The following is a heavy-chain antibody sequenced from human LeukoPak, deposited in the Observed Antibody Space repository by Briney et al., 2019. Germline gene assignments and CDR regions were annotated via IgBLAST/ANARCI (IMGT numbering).Heavy chain of an antibody. CDR2: ISGSGGST. CDR3: AKKIGGIYVFDI. J-gene: IGHJ3*02. Sequence: GGSLRLSCAASGFTFSSYAMSWVRQAPGKGLEWVSAISGSGGSTYYADSVKGRFTISRDNSKNTLYLQVNSLRAEDTAVYYCAKKIGGIYVFDIWGQGTMVTVSS. V-gene: IGHV3-23*01. D-gene: IGHD1-26*01. CDR1: GFTFSSYA.